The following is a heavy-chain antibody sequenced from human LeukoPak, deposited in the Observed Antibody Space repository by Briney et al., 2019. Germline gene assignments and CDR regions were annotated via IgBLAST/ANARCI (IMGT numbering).Heavy chain of an antibody. J-gene: IGHJ4*02. V-gene: IGHV4-38-2*01. D-gene: IGHD5-24*01. Sequence: SETLSLTCAVSGYSISSGYYWGWIRPPPGKGLEWIGSIYHFGSTYYNPSLKSRVTISVDTSKNQFSLKLSSVTAADTAVYYCARRGDGGYNSGFDYWGQRTLVTVSS. CDR1: GYSISSGYY. CDR2: IYHFGST. CDR3: ARRGDGGYNSGFDY.